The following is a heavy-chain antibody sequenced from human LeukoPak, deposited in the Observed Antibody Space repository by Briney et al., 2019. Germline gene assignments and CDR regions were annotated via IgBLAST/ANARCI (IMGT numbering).Heavy chain of an antibody. CDR3: ARAIGSLGHRTSEYYYDRQLPYAFDI. J-gene: IGHJ3*02. CDR1: GFTFSSYS. Sequence: PGGSLRLSCAASGFTFSSYSMNWVRQAPGKGLEWVSSISSSSSYIYYADSVKGRFTISRDNAKNSLYLQMNSLRAEDTAVYYCARAIGSLGHRTSEYYYDRQLPYAFDIWGQGTMVTVSS. D-gene: IGHD3-22*01. CDR2: ISSSSSYI. V-gene: IGHV3-21*01.